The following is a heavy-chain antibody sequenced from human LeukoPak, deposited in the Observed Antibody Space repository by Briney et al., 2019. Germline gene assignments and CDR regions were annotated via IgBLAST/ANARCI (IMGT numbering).Heavy chain of an antibody. CDR1: GGSVSSFY. D-gene: IGHD5/OR15-5a*01. CDR3: ARGVSPLDY. CDR2: IQSSGRT. J-gene: IGHJ4*02. V-gene: IGHV4-4*07. Sequence: SETLSLTCTVSGGSVSSFYWSWVRQAAGGGLEWSGRIQSSGRTNYNPSLKSRVTMSVDTSKKQFSLKLSSVTAADTAVYYCARGVSPLDYWGQGALVTVSS.